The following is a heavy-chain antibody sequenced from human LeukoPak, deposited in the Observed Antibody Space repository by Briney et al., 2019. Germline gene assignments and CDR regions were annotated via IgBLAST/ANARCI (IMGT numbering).Heavy chain of an antibody. J-gene: IGHJ3*02. V-gene: IGHV3-23*01. CDR1: GFTFSSNV. D-gene: IGHD5-24*01. CDR2: SGTYGRT. CDR3: ARGMDGYGPDAFDI. Sequence: GGSLRLSCVASGFTFSSNVLNWVRQAPGKGLEWVSVSGTYGRTQYADSVKGRCTISRDSSKNTLYLQINSLRVEDTAVYYCARGMDGYGPDAFDIWGQGTMVTVSS.